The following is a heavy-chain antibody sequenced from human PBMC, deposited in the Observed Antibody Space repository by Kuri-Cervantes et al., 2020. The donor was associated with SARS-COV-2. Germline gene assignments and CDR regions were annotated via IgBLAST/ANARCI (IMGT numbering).Heavy chain of an antibody. CDR1: GYSFTTYC. J-gene: IGHJ5*02. D-gene: IGHD3-16*01. Sequence: KVSCKASGYSFTTYCIAWVRQKPGKGLEWMGTICPYDSTTTYGPSFQGQVTISADKSVDTAYLQWNNLRAADTAIYYCARRFGTNWFDLWGQGTLVTVSS. V-gene: IGHV5-51*01. CDR3: ARRFGTNWFDL. CDR2: ICPYDSTT.